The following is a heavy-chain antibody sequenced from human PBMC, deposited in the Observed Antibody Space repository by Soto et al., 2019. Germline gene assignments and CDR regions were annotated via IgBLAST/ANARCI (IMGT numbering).Heavy chain of an antibody. CDR1: GYTFTSYD. CDR3: ARGAPNRNYDFWGAHYGMDV. V-gene: IGHV1-8*01. D-gene: IGHD3-3*01. Sequence: SVKLSCKASGYTFTSYDINWVRQATGQGLEWMGWMNPNSGNTGYAQKLQGRVTMTRNTAISTAYMELSSLRSEDTAVYYCARGAPNRNYDFWGAHYGMDVWGQGTRVSDSS. CDR2: MNPNSGNT. J-gene: IGHJ6*02.